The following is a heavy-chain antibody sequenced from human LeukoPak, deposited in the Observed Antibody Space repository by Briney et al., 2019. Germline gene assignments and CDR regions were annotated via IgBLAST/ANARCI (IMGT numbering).Heavy chain of an antibody. D-gene: IGHD2-21*01. J-gene: IGHJ6*03. CDR2: TYLNGMT. Sequence: SETLSLTCAVSGASISDNNWWNWVRQSPGKGLEWIGETYLNGMTNYNPSLKSRVIISRDESTNQFSLTLISVTAADTAVYYCARVASSVGNSLSYMDVWGKGTTVTV. CDR3: ARVASSVGNSLSYMDV. CDR1: GASISDNNW. V-gene: IGHV4-4*02.